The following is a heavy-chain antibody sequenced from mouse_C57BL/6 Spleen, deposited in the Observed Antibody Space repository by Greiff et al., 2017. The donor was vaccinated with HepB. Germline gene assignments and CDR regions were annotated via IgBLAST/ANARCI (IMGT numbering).Heavy chain of an antibody. J-gene: IGHJ2*01. Sequence: EVQLQQSGPVLVKPGASVKMSCKASGYTFTDYYMNWVKQSHGKSLEWIGVINPYNGGTSYNQKFKGKATLTVDKSSSTAYMELNSLTSEDSAVYYCAREGPITTVVAPYFDYWGQGTTLTVSS. CDR1: GYTFTDYY. CDR3: AREGPITTVVAPYFDY. CDR2: INPYNGGT. D-gene: IGHD1-1*01. V-gene: IGHV1-19*01.